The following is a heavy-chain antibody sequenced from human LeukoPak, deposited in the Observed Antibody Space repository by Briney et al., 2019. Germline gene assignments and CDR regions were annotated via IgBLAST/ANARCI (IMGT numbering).Heavy chain of an antibody. Sequence: GGSLRLSCAASGFTFSSYSMNWVRQAPGRGLEWVSSISSSSSYIYYADSVKGRFTISRDNAKNSLYLQMNSLRAEDTAVYYCARYGYSYGYVDYWGQGTLVTVSS. CDR3: ARYGYSYGYVDY. CDR1: GFTFSSYS. J-gene: IGHJ4*02. V-gene: IGHV3-21*01. D-gene: IGHD5-18*01. CDR2: ISSSSSYI.